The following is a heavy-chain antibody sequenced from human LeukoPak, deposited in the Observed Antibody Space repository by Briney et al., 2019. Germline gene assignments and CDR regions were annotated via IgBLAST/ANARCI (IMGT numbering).Heavy chain of an antibody. CDR1: GYTFTSYD. CDR2: MNPNSGNT. J-gene: IGHJ4*02. V-gene: IGHV1-8*01. Sequence: ASVKVSCKASGYTFTSYDINWVRQATGQGLEWMGWMNPNSGNTGYAQKFQGRVTMTRDTSISTAYMELSGLRSDDTAVYYCARDLGYSSSEYYFDYWGQGTLVTVSS. CDR3: ARDLGYSSSEYYFDY. D-gene: IGHD6-6*01.